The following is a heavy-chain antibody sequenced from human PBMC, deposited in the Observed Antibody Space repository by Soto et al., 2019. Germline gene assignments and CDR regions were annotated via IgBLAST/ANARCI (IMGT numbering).Heavy chain of an antibody. CDR1: RYTLTFYY. V-gene: IGHV1-2*02. CDR2: IHPNSGGT. CDR3: QRGGQILTEIKIWYLEY. J-gene: IGHJ4*02. Sequence: ASVXVASRASRYTLTFYYIQFVRQAPGQGLEGMGWIHPNSGGTEYAQKFQGRVIMKRDTSIRTAYMEPRRMTCDDTAVYPCQRGGQILTEIKIWYLEYRGQRTLV.